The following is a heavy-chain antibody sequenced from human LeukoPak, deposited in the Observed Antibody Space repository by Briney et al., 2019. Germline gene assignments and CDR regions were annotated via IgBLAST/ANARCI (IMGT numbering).Heavy chain of an antibody. D-gene: IGHD6-19*01. J-gene: IGHJ6*03. CDR1: GYTFTSYG. Sequence: ASVKVSCKASGYTFTSYGISWVRQAPGQGLEWMGWISACNGNTNYAQKLQGRVTMTTDTSTSTAYMELRSLRSDDTAVYYCARGRIAVAGTIYYYYYMDVWGKGTTVTVSS. CDR2: ISACNGNT. V-gene: IGHV1-18*01. CDR3: ARGRIAVAGTIYYYYYMDV.